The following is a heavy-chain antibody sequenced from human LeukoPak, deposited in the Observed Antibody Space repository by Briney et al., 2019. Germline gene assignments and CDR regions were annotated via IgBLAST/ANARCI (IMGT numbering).Heavy chain of an antibody. V-gene: IGHV3-21*05. CDR1: GFAFSDYS. CDR2: TRGSGSGM. Sequence: GGSLRLSCAASGFAFSDYSMNWVRQAPGKGLEWVANTRGSGSGMGSGNYYAGAVKGRFTISRDNAKNSLYLQMNSLRAEDTAFYYCARDDNWGFDYWGQGALVAVSS. CDR3: ARDDNWGFDY. D-gene: IGHD7-27*01. J-gene: IGHJ4*02.